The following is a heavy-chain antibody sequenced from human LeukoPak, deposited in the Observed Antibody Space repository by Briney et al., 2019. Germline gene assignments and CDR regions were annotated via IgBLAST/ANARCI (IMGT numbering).Heavy chain of an antibody. CDR1: GFTFSSYW. CDR3: ARSGGSSSLGY. J-gene: IGHJ4*02. CDR2: INTDGSST. V-gene: IGHV3-74*01. Sequence: PGGSLRLSCAASGFTFSSYWMHWVRQAPGKGLVWVSHINTDGSSTTYADSVKGRLTISRDNAKNTLYLQMNSLRAEDTAVYYCARSGGSSSLGYWSQGTLVTVSS. D-gene: IGHD6-6*01.